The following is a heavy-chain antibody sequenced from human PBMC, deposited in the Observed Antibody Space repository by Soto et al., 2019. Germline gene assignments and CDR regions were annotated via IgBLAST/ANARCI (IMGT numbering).Heavy chain of an antibody. CDR3: ARYRLLMITFGGIYYVDY. CDR1: GYTFTSYY. CDR2: INPSGGST. J-gene: IGHJ4*02. Sequence: ASVKVSCKASGYTFTSYYMHWVRQAPGQGLEWMGIINPSGGSTSYAQKFQGRVTMTRDTSTSTVYMELSSLRSEDTAVYYCARYRLLMITFGGIYYVDYWGQGTLVTVSS. V-gene: IGHV1-46*01. D-gene: IGHD3-16*01.